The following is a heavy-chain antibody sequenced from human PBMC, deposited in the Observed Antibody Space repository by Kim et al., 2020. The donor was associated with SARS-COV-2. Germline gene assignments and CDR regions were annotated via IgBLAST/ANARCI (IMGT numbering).Heavy chain of an antibody. CDR1: GFGFSAFW. V-gene: IGHV3-7*05. CDR3: AVRRLLWFGATVGLDAFDL. D-gene: IGHD3-10*01. CDR2: VKQDGTED. J-gene: IGHJ3*01. Sequence: GGSLRHSCVGSGFGFSAFWMAWVRQTPGKGLEWVASVKQDGTEDKYADAVKGRFTIVKDNPQRTLHLQMHSLRVDDKALYFCAVRRLLWFGATVGLDAFDLWGQGRRVSVS.